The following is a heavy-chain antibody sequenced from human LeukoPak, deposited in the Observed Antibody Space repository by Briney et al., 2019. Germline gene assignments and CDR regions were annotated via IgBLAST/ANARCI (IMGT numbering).Heavy chain of an antibody. J-gene: IGHJ4*02. D-gene: IGHD1-26*01. CDR1: GFAFSSYG. CDR2: IWSGGSNR. V-gene: IGHV3-33*01. Sequence: PGGSLRLSCAASGFAFSSYGMHWVRQAPGKGLEWVAVIWSGGSNRFYADSVTGRFTISRDNSKNTLYLQMNSLRAEDTALYYCARELPPLVKYSFDYWGQGTLVTVSS. CDR3: ARELPPLVKYSFDY.